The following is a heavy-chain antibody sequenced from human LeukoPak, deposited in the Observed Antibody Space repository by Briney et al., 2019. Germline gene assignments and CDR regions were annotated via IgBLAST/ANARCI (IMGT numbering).Heavy chain of an antibody. V-gene: IGHV3-23*01. Sequence: GGSLRLSCAASGFTVSRNYMSWVRQAPGKGLEWVSAISGSGGSTYYADSVKGRFTISRDNSKNTLYLQMNSLRAEDTAVYYCAKGGLDSSGYYYYYYMDVWGKGTTVTVSS. D-gene: IGHD3-22*01. CDR3: AKGGLDSSGYYYYYYMDV. CDR2: ISGSGGST. J-gene: IGHJ6*03. CDR1: GFTVSRNY.